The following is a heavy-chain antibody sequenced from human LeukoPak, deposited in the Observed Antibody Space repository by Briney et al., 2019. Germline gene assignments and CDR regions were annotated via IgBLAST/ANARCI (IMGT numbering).Heavy chain of an antibody. CDR3: VRGGIKGSTGPRSFDY. Sequence: PSETLSLTCTVSGGSISSYYWSWIRQPPGKGLEWIGYIYYSGSTNYNPSLKSRVTISVDTSKNQFSLRLSSVTAADTAMYYCVRGGIKGSTGPRSFDYWGQGTLVTVSS. CDR2: IYYSGST. D-gene: IGHD1-26*01. J-gene: IGHJ4*02. CDR1: GGSISSYY. V-gene: IGHV4-59*01.